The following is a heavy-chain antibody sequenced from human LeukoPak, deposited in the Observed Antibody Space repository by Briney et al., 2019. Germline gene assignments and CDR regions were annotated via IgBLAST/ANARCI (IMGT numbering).Heavy chain of an antibody. Sequence: GSSVKVSCKASGGTFSSYAISWVRQAPGQGLEWMGRIIPILGIANYAQKFQGRVTITADKSTSTAYMELSSLRSEDTAVYYCARGGLYYYDSSGYHYFDYWGQGTLVTVSS. CDR1: GGTFSSYA. V-gene: IGHV1-69*04. J-gene: IGHJ4*02. D-gene: IGHD3-22*01. CDR3: ARGGLYYYDSSGYHYFDY. CDR2: IIPILGIA.